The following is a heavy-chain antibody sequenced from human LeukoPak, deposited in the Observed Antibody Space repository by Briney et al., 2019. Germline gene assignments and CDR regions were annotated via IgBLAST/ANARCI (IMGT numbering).Heavy chain of an antibody. CDR2: IYYSGST. Sequence: PSQTLSLTCTVSGGSISSYYWSWIRQPPGKGLEWIGYIYYSGSTNYNPSLKSRVTISVDTSKNQFSLKLSSVTAADTAVYYCARVPVGYCSSTSCYYFDYWGQGTLVTVSS. V-gene: IGHV4-59*01. J-gene: IGHJ4*02. CDR1: GGSISSYY. CDR3: ARVPVGYCSSTSCYYFDY. D-gene: IGHD2-2*01.